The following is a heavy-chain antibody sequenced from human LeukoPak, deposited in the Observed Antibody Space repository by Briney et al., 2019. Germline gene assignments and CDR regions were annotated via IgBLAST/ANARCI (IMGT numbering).Heavy chain of an antibody. D-gene: IGHD4-17*01. CDR3: VRYGDDDTPGLN. CDR2: IKQDGSEK. J-gene: IGHJ4*02. Sequence: PGGSLRLSCAASGFTFSSYWMSWVRQAPGKGLEWVANIKQDGSEKYYVESVKGRFTISRDNAKNSLYLQMSSLRAEDTALFYCVRYGDDDTPGLNWGQGTLVTVSS. CDR1: GFTFSSYW. V-gene: IGHV3-7*04.